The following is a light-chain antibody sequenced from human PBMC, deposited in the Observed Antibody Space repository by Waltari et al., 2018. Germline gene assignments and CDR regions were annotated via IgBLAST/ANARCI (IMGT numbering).Light chain of an antibody. J-gene: IGLJ2*01. Sequence: QSALTQPASVSGSPGQSITISCSGVGSAVGASDSVSWPQHHPGKPPQVIIYDVTNRPSGVSYRFSASKSANTASLTISRLQPEDEADYFCSSQTLDGLVLFGGGTRLTVL. CDR1: GSAVGASDS. CDR3: SSQTLDGLVL. V-gene: IGLV2-14*03. CDR2: DVT.